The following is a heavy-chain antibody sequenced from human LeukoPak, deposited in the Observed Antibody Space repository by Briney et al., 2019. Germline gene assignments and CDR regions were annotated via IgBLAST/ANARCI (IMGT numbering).Heavy chain of an antibody. CDR1: GFTFSSYW. J-gene: IGHJ4*02. D-gene: IGHD5-12*01. CDR2: INSDGSTT. CDR3: AKPLASIVAAGDFEY. Sequence: PGGSLRLSCAASGFTFSSYWMHWVRQAPGKGLVWVSRINSDGSTTRYADSVKGRFTISRDNAKNTLYLQMNSLRAEDTAVYYCAKPLASIVAAGDFEYWGQGTLVTVSS. V-gene: IGHV3-74*01.